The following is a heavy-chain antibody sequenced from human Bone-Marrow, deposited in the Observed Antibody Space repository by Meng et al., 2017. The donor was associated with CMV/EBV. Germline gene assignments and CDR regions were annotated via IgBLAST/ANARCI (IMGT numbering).Heavy chain of an antibody. D-gene: IGHD2-15*01. CDR3: ARQGGYCSGSSCYGGYFDY. V-gene: IGHV3-48*04. J-gene: IGHJ4*02. Sequence: GESLKISCAASGFTFSSYWMSWVRQAPGKGLEWVSYIRSSDGTLYYADSVKGRFTISRDNAKNSLFLQMNSLRADDTAVYYCARQGGYCSGSSCYGGYFDYWGQGSLVTVSS. CDR1: GFTFSSYW. CDR2: IRSSDGTL.